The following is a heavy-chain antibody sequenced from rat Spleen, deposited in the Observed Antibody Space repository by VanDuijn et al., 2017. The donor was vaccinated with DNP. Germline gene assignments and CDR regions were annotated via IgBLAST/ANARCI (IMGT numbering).Heavy chain of an antibody. Sequence: EVQLVESGGDLVQPGRSLKLSCAASGFTFSDYNMAWVRQAPKKGLEWVTSISSSAGSTSYRDSVKGRFTISRDNAHNTLYLQIDSLRSEDTATYYCVRDSSSAYWGPGTMVTVSS. CDR1: GFTFSDYN. J-gene: IGHJ1*01. CDR3: VRDSSSAY. CDR2: ISSSAGST. D-gene: IGHD1-2*01. V-gene: IGHV5-7*01.